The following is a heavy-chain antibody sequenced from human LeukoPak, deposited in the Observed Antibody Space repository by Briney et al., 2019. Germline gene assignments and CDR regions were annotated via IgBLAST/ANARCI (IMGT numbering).Heavy chain of an antibody. CDR2: TGSTGVST. CDR1: GFTFSSYA. J-gene: IGHJ4*02. D-gene: IGHD2-2*01. V-gene: IGHV3-23*01. Sequence: GGSPRLSCAASGFTFSSYAMSWVRQAPGKGLEWVSATGSTGVSTFYADSVKGRFTVSRDNSKNTLSLQMNSLRAEDTAVYYCAKDPGVVPAHYFDYWGQGILVTVSS. CDR3: AKDPGVVPAHYFDY.